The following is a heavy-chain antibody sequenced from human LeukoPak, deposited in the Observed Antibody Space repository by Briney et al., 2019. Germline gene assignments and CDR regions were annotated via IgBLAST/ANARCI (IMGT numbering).Heavy chain of an antibody. D-gene: IGHD2-15*01. Sequence: ASVKVSXKASGYTFTGYYIFWVRQAPGQGLKWMGRINPNSGGTQYAQEFQGRVTMTRDTSISTAYMELSRLRSDDTAVYYCARGYCSGGGCYSVENWFDPWGQGTLVTVSS. J-gene: IGHJ5*02. CDR3: ARGYCSGGGCYSVENWFDP. CDR1: GYTFTGYY. V-gene: IGHV1-2*06. CDR2: INPNSGGT.